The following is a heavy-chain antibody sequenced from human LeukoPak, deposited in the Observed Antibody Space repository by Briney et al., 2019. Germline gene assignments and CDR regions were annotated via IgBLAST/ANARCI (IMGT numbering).Heavy chain of an antibody. Sequence: GGSLRLSCAASGFTFSSYAMSWVRQAPGKGLEWVSGVSGSGGITYYADSVKGRFTISRDNSKNTLYLQMNSLRAEDTALYYCARTPLVRYFDCWGQGTPVTVSS. CDR3: ARTPLVRYFDC. CDR2: VSGSGGIT. V-gene: IGHV3-23*01. D-gene: IGHD2-2*01. CDR1: GFTFSSYA. J-gene: IGHJ4*02.